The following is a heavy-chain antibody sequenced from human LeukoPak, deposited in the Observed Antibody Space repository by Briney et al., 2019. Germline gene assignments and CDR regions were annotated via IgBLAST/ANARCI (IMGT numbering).Heavy chain of an antibody. CDR2: IYYSGST. Sequence: SETLSLTCTVSGGSISSHYWSWIRQPPGKGLEWIGYIYYSGSTNYNPSHKSRVTISVDTSKNQFSLKLSSVTAADTAVYYCASNLGYCSSTSCYTYYYYMDVWGKGTTVTVSS. D-gene: IGHD2-2*02. V-gene: IGHV4-59*11. J-gene: IGHJ6*03. CDR3: ASNLGYCSSTSCYTYYYYMDV. CDR1: GGSISSHY.